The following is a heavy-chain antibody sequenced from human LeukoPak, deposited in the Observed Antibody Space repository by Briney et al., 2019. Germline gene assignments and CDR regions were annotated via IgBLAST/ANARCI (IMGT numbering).Heavy chain of an antibody. V-gene: IGHV3-33*01. J-gene: IGHJ4*02. CDR3: ARDWYYGSGSFDY. CDR1: EFTFSSYG. Sequence: GSLRLSCAASEFTFSSYGMHWVRQAPGKGLEWVAVIWYDGSNKYYADSVKGRFTISRDNSKNTLYLQMNSLRAEDTAVYYCARDWYYGSGSFDYWGQGTLVTVSS. CDR2: IWYDGSNK. D-gene: IGHD3-10*01.